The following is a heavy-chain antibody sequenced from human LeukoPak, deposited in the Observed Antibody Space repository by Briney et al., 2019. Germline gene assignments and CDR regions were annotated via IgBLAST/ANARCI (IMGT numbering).Heavy chain of an antibody. CDR1: GFTFSSYS. CDR2: ISSSSSYI. D-gene: IGHD6-19*01. V-gene: IGHV3-21*01. Sequence: RGSLRLSCAASGFTFSSYSMNWVRQAPGKGLEWVSSISSSSSYIYYADSVKGRFTISRDNAKNSLYLQMNSLRAEDTAVYYCARQTSIAVEAFDIWGQGTMVTVSS. J-gene: IGHJ3*02. CDR3: ARQTSIAVEAFDI.